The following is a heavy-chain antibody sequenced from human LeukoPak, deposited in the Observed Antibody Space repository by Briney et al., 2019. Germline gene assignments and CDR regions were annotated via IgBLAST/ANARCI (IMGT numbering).Heavy chain of an antibody. CDR2: ISYDGSNK. J-gene: IGHJ4*02. Sequence: GRSLRLSCAASGFTFSSYGMHWVRQAPGKGLEWVAVISYDGSNKYYADSVKGRFTISRDNSKNTLYLQMNSLRAEDTAVYYCAKANRASSWYEIDYWGQGTLVTVSS. V-gene: IGHV3-30*18. CDR3: AKANRASSWYEIDY. CDR1: GFTFSSYG. D-gene: IGHD6-13*01.